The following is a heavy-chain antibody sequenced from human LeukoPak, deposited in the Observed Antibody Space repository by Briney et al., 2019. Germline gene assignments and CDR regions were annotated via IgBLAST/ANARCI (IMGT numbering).Heavy chain of an antibody. D-gene: IGHD5-18*01. CDR2: IRYDGSNK. V-gene: IGHV3-30*02. J-gene: IGHJ4*02. Sequence: GGSLRLSCAASGFTFSSYGMHWVRQAPGKGLEWVAFIRYDGSNKYYADSVKGRFTISRDNSKNTLYLQMNSLRAEDTAVYYCAKANPSGYSYGYYGYWGQGTLVTVSS. CDR1: GFTFSSYG. CDR3: AKANPSGYSYGYYGY.